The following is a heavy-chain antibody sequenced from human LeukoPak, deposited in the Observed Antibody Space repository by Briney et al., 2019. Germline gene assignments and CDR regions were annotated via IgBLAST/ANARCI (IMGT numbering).Heavy chain of an antibody. Sequence: SETLSLTCAVYGGSFSGYYWSWIRQPPGKGLEWIGEINHSGSTNYNPSLKSRVTISVDTSKNQFSLKLSSVTAADTAVYYCARGARGYCSSTSCYFKDWFDPWGQGTLVTVSS. D-gene: IGHD2-2*01. CDR3: ARGARGYCSSTSCYFKDWFDP. V-gene: IGHV4-34*01. J-gene: IGHJ5*02. CDR1: GGSFSGYY. CDR2: INHSGST.